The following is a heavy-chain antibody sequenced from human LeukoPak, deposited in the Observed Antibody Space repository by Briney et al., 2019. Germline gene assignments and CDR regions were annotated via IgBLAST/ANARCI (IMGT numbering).Heavy chain of an antibody. D-gene: IGHD3-22*01. Sequence: GGSLRLSCAASGFTFSSYAMSWVRQAPGKGLEWVSAISGSGGITSYADSVKGRFTISRDNSKNTLYLQMNSLRAEDTAVYYCARIRYYYHRGPDSDLYYFDYWGQGTLVTVSP. CDR3: ARIRYYYHRGPDSDLYYFDY. CDR1: GFTFSSYA. V-gene: IGHV3-23*01. J-gene: IGHJ4*02. CDR2: ISGSGGIT.